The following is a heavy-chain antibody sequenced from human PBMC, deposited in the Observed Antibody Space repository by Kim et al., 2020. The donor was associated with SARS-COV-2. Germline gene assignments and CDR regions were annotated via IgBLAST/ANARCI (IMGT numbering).Heavy chain of an antibody. CDR2: ISAYNGDT. D-gene: IGHD3-9*01. CDR1: CYIFTNFC. CDR3: ARGSRTTGYDY. V-gene: IGHV1-18*01. J-gene: IGHJ4*02. Sequence: PFNFSCKSPCYIFTNFCINWVRQAPGQGLEWMGWISAYNGDTNYAEKSRGRFTMTTDTSTSTAHMELRSLRSDDTAVYYCARGSRTTGYDYWGQGNLVTVSS.